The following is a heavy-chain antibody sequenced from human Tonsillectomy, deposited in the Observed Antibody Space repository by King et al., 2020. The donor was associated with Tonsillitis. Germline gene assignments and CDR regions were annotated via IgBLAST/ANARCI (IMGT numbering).Heavy chain of an antibody. V-gene: IGHV3-48*01. CDR2: ISSSSSTI. Sequence: VQLVESGGGLVQPGGSLRLSCAASGFTFSSYSMHWVRQAPGKGLEWVSYISSSSSTIYYADSVKGRFTISRDNAKNSLYLQVNSLRAEDTAGYYCARSNGIDVWGQGTTVTVSS. J-gene: IGHJ6*02. CDR3: ARSNGIDV. CDR1: GFTFSSYS.